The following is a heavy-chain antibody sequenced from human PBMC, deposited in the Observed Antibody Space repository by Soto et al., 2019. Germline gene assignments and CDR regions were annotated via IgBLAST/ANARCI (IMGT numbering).Heavy chain of an antibody. V-gene: IGHV4-59*01. D-gene: IGHD3-3*01. Sequence: SETLSLTCSVSGGSINSSYWSWIRQPPGKGLEWIGYIYYSGSTNYNPSLESRVTISVDTSRNQFSLKLSSVTAADTAVYYCARGGEYYDFWSGYSGNWFDPWGQGTLVTVS. CDR1: GGSINSSY. CDR2: IYYSGST. CDR3: ARGGEYYDFWSGYSGNWFDP. J-gene: IGHJ5*02.